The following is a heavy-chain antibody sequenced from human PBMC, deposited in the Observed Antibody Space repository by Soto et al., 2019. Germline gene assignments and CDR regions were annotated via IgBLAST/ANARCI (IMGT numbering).Heavy chain of an antibody. J-gene: IGHJ4*02. Sequence: QVQLVQSGAEVKKPGASVKVSCKASGYTFTSYGISWVRQAPGQGLEWMGWISAYNGNTNYAQTLQGTVTMTTDTSTSTAYMELRRLRSDDPAVYYCARVPEQLVPYFDCSCQGTLVTVTS. CDR3: ARVPEQLVPYFDC. D-gene: IGHD6-13*01. CDR2: ISAYNGNT. CDR1: GYTFTSYG. V-gene: IGHV1-18*01.